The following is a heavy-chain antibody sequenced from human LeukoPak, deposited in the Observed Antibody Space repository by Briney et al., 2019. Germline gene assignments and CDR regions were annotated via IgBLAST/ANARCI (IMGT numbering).Heavy chain of an antibody. Sequence: GGSLRLSCAASGFTVSSNYMSWVRQAPGKGLEWVSVIYSGGSTYYADSVKGRFTISRHNSKNTLYLQMNSLRAEDTAVDYCARVRKLRYFDWLLSPQGWFDPWGQGTLVTVSS. D-gene: IGHD3-9*01. CDR1: GFTVSSNY. V-gene: IGHV3-53*04. J-gene: IGHJ5*02. CDR2: IYSGGST. CDR3: ARVRKLRYFDWLLSPQGWFDP.